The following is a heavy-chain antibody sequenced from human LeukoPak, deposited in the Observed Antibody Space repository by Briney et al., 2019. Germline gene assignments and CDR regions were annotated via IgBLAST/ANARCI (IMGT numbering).Heavy chain of an antibody. D-gene: IGHD3-10*01. Sequence: GGSLRLSCAASGFTLSSYAMTWVRQAPGRGLEWVSSVDGGGDGTYYADSVKGRFTISRDDAKNTVDLQMNSLRGEDTAVYYCVRGRGSYGWFDPWGQGTLVTVSS. CDR1: GFTLSSYA. J-gene: IGHJ5*02. V-gene: IGHV3-23*01. CDR3: VRGRGSYGWFDP. CDR2: VDGGGDGT.